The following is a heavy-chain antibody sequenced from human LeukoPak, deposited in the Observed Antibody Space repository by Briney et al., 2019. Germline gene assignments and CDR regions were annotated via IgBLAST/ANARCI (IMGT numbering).Heavy chain of an antibody. D-gene: IGHD2-21*02. V-gene: IGHV3-64*01. CDR2: ISSNGGST. CDR1: GFTFSSYA. CDR3: ARGWGSGDWSDY. J-gene: IGHJ4*02. Sequence: HPGGSLRLSCAASGFTFSSYAMHWVRQAPGKGLEYVSAISSNGGSTYYANSVKGRFTISRDNSKNTLYLQMGSLRAEDMAVYYCARGWGSGDWSDYWGQGTLVTVSS.